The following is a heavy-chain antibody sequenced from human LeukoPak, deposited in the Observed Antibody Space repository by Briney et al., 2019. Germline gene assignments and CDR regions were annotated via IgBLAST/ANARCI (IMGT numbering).Heavy chain of an antibody. CDR1: GGSISSNAYY. CDR3: ARAPIAVAGTGLDY. D-gene: IGHD6-19*01. J-gene: IGHJ4*02. Sequence: PSETLSLTCTVSGGSISSNAYYWAWIRQPPGKGLEWIGSIYSSVSTYYNPSLKSRVTISVDTSKNQFSLKLNSVTAADTAVYYCARAPIAVAGTGLDYWGQGTLVTVSS. V-gene: IGHV4-39*01. CDR2: IYSSVST.